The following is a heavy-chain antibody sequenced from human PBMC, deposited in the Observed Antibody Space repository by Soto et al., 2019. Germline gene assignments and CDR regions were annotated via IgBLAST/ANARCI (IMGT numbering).Heavy chain of an antibody. CDR2: INGYNGNT. Sequence: QVQLVQSGAEVKKPGTSVKVSCKASGYTFTSYGISWVRQAPGQGLEWMGWINGYNGNTDYAQKPQGRVTMTTDTSTSTAYMERRSMRSDDTAVYYCARMGDVPYYYYGMDVWGQGTTVTVSS. V-gene: IGHV1-18*01. J-gene: IGHJ6*02. CDR3: ARMGDVPYYYYGMDV. D-gene: IGHD3-16*01. CDR1: GYTFTSYG.